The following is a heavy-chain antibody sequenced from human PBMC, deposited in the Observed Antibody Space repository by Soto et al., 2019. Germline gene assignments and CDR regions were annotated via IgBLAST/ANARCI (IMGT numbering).Heavy chain of an antibody. V-gene: IGHV4-30-4*08. Sequence: PSETLSLTCTVSGGSISSGGYYWSWIRQHPGKGLEWIGYIYYSGSTYYNPSLKSRVTISVDTSKNQFSLKLSSVTAADTAVYYCALGRDGYNFFLDYWGQGTLVTVSS. CDR1: GGSISSGGYY. CDR2: IYYSGST. D-gene: IGHD5-12*01. J-gene: IGHJ4*02. CDR3: ALGRDGYNFFLDY.